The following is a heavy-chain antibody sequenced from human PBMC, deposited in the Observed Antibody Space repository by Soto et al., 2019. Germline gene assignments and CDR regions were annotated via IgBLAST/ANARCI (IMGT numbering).Heavy chain of an antibody. D-gene: IGHD3-22*01. V-gene: IGHV3-43*01. CDR1: GFTFDEYT. J-gene: IGHJ3*02. CDR3: AKDILYYDSSGYRAFDI. Sequence: EVQLVESGGVVVQPGGSLRLSCAASGFTFDEYTMHWVSQAPGKGLEWVTLVRWDGGGTNYSDSVKGRFTISRDNIKNSLYLQMNSLRSEDTALYYCAKDILYYDSSGYRAFDIWGQGTMVTVSS. CDR2: VRWDGGGT.